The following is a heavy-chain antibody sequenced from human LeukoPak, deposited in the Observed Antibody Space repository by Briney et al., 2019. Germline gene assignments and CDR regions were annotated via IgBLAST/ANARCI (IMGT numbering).Heavy chain of an antibody. Sequence: ASVTVSCKASGYTFTSYAMNWVRQAPGQGLEWMGWINTNTGNPTYAQGFTGRFVFSLDTSVSTAYLQISSLKAEDTAVYYCARGEQLWSEDYYGSGHYWGQGTLVTVSS. CDR2: INTNTGNP. J-gene: IGHJ4*02. V-gene: IGHV7-4-1*02. CDR1: GYTFTSYA. CDR3: ARGEQLWSEDYYGSGHY. D-gene: IGHD3-10*01.